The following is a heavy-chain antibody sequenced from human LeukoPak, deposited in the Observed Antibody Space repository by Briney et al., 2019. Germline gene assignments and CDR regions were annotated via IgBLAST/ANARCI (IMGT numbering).Heavy chain of an antibody. V-gene: IGHV4-59*01. CDR2: IYYSGST. Sequence: PSETLSLICTVSGGSISSYYWSWIRQPPGKGLEWIGYIYYSGSTNYNPSLKSRVTISVDTSKNQFSLKLSSVTAADTAVYYCARATQYQLINWFDPWGQGTLVTVSS. CDR1: GGSISSYY. J-gene: IGHJ5*02. D-gene: IGHD2-2*01. CDR3: ARATQYQLINWFDP.